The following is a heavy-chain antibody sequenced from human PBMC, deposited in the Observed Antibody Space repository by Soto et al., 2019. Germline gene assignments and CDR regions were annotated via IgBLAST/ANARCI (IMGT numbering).Heavy chain of an antibody. CDR3: ARNLWELLPWFDP. D-gene: IGHD1-26*01. Sequence: ASVKVSCKASGGTFSSYAISWVRQAPGRGLEWMGGIIPIFGTANYAQKFQGRVTITADESTSTAYMELSSLRSEDTAVYYCARNLWELLPWFDPWGQGTLVTVS. V-gene: IGHV1-69*13. CDR1: GGTFSSYA. J-gene: IGHJ5*02. CDR2: IIPIFGTA.